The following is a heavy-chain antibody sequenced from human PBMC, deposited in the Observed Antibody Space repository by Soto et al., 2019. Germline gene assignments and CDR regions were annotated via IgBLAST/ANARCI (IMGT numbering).Heavy chain of an antibody. CDR3: ARCMVRGTWERYYGMDV. Sequence: QVQLQESGPGLVKPSETLSLTCTVSGGSISSYYWSWIRQPPGKGLEWIGYIYYSGSTNYNPSLMSRVTISVDTSKNQFSLKLSSVTAADTAVYYCARCMVRGTWERYYGMDVWGQGTTVTVSS. CDR1: GGSISSYY. D-gene: IGHD3-10*01. J-gene: IGHJ6*02. CDR2: IYYSGST. V-gene: IGHV4-59*01.